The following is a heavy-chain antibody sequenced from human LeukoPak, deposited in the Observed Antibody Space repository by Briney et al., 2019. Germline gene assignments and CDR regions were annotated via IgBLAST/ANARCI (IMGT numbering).Heavy chain of an antibody. D-gene: IGHD3-16*02. V-gene: IGHV3-7*01. CDR3: ASIGVFDYYYMDV. CDR2: IKQDGSEK. CDR1: GFTFSSYW. Sequence: GGSLRLSCAASGFTFSSYWMSWVRQAPGKGLEWVANIKQDGSEKYYVDSVKGRFTISRDNAKNSLYLQMNSLRAEDTAVYYCASIGVFDYYYMDVWGKGTTVTVSS. J-gene: IGHJ6*03.